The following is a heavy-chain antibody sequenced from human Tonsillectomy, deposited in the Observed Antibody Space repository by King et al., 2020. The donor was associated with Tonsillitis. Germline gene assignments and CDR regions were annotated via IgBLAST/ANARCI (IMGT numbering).Heavy chain of an antibody. V-gene: IGHV2-26*01. J-gene: IGHJ4*02. CDR2: IFSNYEK. CDR3: ARSGEWELDFDY. D-gene: IGHD1-26*01. Sequence: VTLKESGPVLVKPTETLTLTCTVSGFSLSNARMGVSWIRQPPGKALEWLAHIFSNYEKSYSTSLKSRLTISKDTSKSQVVLTMTNMDPGDTATYYCARSGEWELDFDYWGQGTLVTVSS. CDR1: GFSLSNARMG.